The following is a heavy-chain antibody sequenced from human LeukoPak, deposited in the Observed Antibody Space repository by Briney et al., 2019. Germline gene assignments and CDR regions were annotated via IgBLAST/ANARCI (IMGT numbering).Heavy chain of an antibody. V-gene: IGHV4-39*07. D-gene: IGHD3-16*02. CDR1: GGSISSSSYY. Sequence: SETLSLTCTVSGGSISSSSYYWGWIRQPPGKGLEWIGSIYYSGSTYYNPSLESRVTISVDTSKNQFSLKLSSVTAADTAVYYCARMGYYDYVWGSYRDRPFDYWGQGTLVTVSS. J-gene: IGHJ4*02. CDR2: IYYSGST. CDR3: ARMGYYDYVWGSYRDRPFDY.